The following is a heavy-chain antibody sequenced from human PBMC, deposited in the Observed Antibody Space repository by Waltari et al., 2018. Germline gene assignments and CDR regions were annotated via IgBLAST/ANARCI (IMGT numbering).Heavy chain of an antibody. CDR2: INHSGST. D-gene: IGHD4-17*01. V-gene: IGHV4-34*01. Sequence: QVQLQQWGAGLLKPSETLSLTCAVYGGSFSGYYWSWIRQTPGKGLEWIGEINHSGSTNYNPSLKSRVTISVDTSKNQFSLKLSSVTAADTAVYYCARGLKMTTVTPYWYFDLWGRGTLVTVSS. CDR3: ARGLKMTTVTPYWYFDL. J-gene: IGHJ2*01. CDR1: GGSFSGYY.